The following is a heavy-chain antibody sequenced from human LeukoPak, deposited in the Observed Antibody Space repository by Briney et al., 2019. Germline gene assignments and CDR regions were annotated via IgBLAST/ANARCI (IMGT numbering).Heavy chain of an antibody. CDR1: GGSFSGYY. CDR2: INHSGST. J-gene: IGHJ4*02. Sequence: SETLSLTCAVYGGSFSGYYWSWIRQPPGKGLAWIGEINHSGSTNYNPSLKSRVTISVDTSKNQFSLKLSSVTAADTAVYYCASRSPYCVSTSCYVGGQGTLVTVSS. D-gene: IGHD2-2*01. CDR3: ASRSPYCVSTSCYV. V-gene: IGHV4-34*01.